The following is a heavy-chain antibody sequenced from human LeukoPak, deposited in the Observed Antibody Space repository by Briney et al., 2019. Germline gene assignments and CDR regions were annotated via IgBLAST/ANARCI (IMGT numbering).Heavy chain of an antibody. J-gene: IGHJ4*02. CDR3: AKGFERGGCFDY. V-gene: IGHV3-23*01. Sequence: GESPRLSCAASGFTFSSNTMSWVRQAPGKGLEWVSAIIGSGGTTSYADSVKGRFTISRDNSKNTLYLQMSSLRAEDTAVYYCAKGFERGGCFDYWGQGTLVTVSS. D-gene: IGHD3-10*01. CDR2: IIGSGGTT. CDR1: GFTFSSNT.